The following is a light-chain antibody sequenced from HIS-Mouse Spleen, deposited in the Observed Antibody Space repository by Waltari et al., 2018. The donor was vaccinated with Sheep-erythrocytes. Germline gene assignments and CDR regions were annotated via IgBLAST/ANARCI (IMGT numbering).Light chain of an antibody. CDR1: KLGAKY. CDR2: QDR. CDR3: QAWDSSTEV. J-gene: IGLJ2*01. Sequence: SYELTQPPSVSVSPGQTASITCSGDKLGAKYACWYQQKPGQSPVLVSYQDRKRPSGIPERFSGSNSGNTATLTISGTQAMDEADYYCQAWDSSTEVFGGGTKLTVL. V-gene: IGLV3-1*01.